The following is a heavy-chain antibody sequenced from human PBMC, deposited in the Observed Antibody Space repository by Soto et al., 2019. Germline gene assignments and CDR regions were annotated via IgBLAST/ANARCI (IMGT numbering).Heavy chain of an antibody. V-gene: IGHV3-23*01. D-gene: IGHD3-22*01. CDR2: ISGSGGST. CDR3: AKDPFTYDSSGYYYGNWFDP. J-gene: IGHJ5*02. Sequence: EVPLLESGGGLVQPGGSLRLSCAASGFTFSSYAMSWVRQAPGKGLEWVSAISGSGGSTYYADSVKGRFTISRDNSKNTLYLQMNSLRAEDTAVYYCAKDPFTYDSSGYYYGNWFDPWGQGTLVTVSS. CDR1: GFTFSSYA.